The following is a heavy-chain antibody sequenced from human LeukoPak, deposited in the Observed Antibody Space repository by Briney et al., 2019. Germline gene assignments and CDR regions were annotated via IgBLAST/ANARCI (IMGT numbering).Heavy chain of an antibody. J-gene: IGHJ5*02. CDR3: ARPYYYDSRIDP. CDR1: GGSINTGDYY. V-gene: IGHV4-30-4*01. CDR2: MYYSGST. D-gene: IGHD3-22*01. Sequence: SETLSLTCTVSGGSINTGDYYWSWIRQPPGKGLEWVGYMYYSGSTYYNPSLKSRVTISLDTSKNQFSLKLSSVTAADTAVYYCARPYYYDSRIDPWGQGTLVTAPS.